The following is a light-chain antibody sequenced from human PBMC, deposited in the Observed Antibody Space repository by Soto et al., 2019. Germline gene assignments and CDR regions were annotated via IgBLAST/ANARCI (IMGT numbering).Light chain of an antibody. CDR1: QSISSY. V-gene: IGKV1-39*01. J-gene: IGKJ5*01. CDR3: QKSYSTPIN. CDR2: AAS. Sequence: DIQMTQSPCSVSASVVDRVTITCRASQSISSYLNWYQQKPGKAPKLLIYAASSLQSGVPSRFSGSGSGTDFTLTISSLQPEDFATYYCQKSYSTPINFGQGTRLEIK.